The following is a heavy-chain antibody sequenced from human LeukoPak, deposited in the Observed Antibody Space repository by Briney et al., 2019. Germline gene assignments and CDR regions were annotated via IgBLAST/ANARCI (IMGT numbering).Heavy chain of an antibody. Sequence: TSETLSLTCTVSGGSISSYYWSWIRQPAGKGLEWIGRIYTSGSTNYNPSLKSRVSISVDTFNNQFSLKVTSVTAGDTAVYFCARLGHDFYGSGSSAVHLWGQGTRVTVSP. J-gene: IGHJ3*01. D-gene: IGHD3-10*01. CDR1: GGSISSYY. V-gene: IGHV4-4*07. CDR2: IYTSGST. CDR3: ARLGHDFYGSGSSAVHL.